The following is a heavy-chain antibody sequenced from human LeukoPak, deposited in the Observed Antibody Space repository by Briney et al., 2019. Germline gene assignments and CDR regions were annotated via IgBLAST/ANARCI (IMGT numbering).Heavy chain of an antibody. CDR3: TTKREVRGVISYYYYYMDV. Sequence: PGGSLRLSCAASGFTFSNTWMSWVRQAPGKGLEWVGRIKSKTDGGTTGYAAPVKGRFTISRDDSKNTLYLQMNSLKTEDTAVYYCTTKREVRGVISYYYYYMDVWGKGTTVTISS. V-gene: IGHV3-15*01. D-gene: IGHD3-10*01. J-gene: IGHJ6*03. CDR2: IKSKTDGGTT. CDR1: GFTFSNTW.